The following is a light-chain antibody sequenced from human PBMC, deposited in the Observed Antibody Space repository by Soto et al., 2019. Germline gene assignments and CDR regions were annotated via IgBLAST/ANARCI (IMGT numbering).Light chain of an antibody. CDR3: CSYAASNSVL. J-gene: IGLJ2*01. CDR2: DVS. CDR1: NYDIGGYNY. Sequence: ALTQPRSVSGSPGQSVTISCTGTNYDIGGYNYVSWHQQHPGKAPKLMIYDVSKRPSGVPDRFSGSMSGNTASLTISGLQAEDEADYYCCSYAASNSVLFGGGTKLTVL. V-gene: IGLV2-11*01.